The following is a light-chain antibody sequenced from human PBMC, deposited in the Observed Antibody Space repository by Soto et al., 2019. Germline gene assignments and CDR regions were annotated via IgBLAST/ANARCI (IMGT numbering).Light chain of an antibody. Sequence: DIQMTQSPSSLSASVGDRVTITCQASRDITNYLNWYQQKPGKAPKLLIYDVSNLATGVTSRFTGSGSGTDFTFTISSTQPEDIATYYCQQYNSLPLTFGGGTKVEIK. J-gene: IGKJ4*01. CDR3: QQYNSLPLT. CDR2: DVS. CDR1: RDITNY. V-gene: IGKV1-33*01.